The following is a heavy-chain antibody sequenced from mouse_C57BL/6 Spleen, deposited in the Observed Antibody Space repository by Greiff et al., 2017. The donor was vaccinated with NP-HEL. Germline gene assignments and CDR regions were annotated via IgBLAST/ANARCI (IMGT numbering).Heavy chain of an antibody. CDR1: GYTFTDHT. D-gene: IGHD2-1*01. J-gene: IGHJ4*01. CDR2: IYPRDGST. V-gene: IGHV1-78*01. Sequence: QVQLKQSDAELVKPGASVKISCKVSGYTFTDHTIHWMKQRPEQGLEWIGYIYPRDGSTKYNEKFKGKATLTADKSSSTAYMQLNSLTSEDSAVYCCARGDGDGNYLYYAMDYWGQGTSVTVSS. CDR3: ARGDGDGNYLYYAMDY.